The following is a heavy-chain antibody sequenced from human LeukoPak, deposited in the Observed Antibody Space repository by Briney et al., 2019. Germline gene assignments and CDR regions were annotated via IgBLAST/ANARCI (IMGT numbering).Heavy chain of an antibody. V-gene: IGHV3-48*02. Sequence: GGSLRLSCAASGFTFSSYSMNWVRQAPGEGLEWVSHIVGSGSTIHYADSVKDRFTVSRDNAKNSLYLQMNSLRDEDTAVYYCAREYSGSYHAFDIWGQGTMVTVSS. CDR3: AREYSGSYHAFDI. CDR1: GFTFSSYS. J-gene: IGHJ3*02. CDR2: IVGSGSTI. D-gene: IGHD1-26*01.